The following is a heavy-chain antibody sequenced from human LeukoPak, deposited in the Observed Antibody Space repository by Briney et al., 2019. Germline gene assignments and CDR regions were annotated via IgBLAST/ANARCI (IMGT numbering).Heavy chain of an antibody. J-gene: IGHJ4*02. D-gene: IGHD2-15*01. Sequence: ASVKVSCKASGYTFTGYYMHWVRQAPGQGLEWMGWINPNSGGTKYAQKFQGRVTMTRDTSISTAYMELSRLRSDDTAVYYCARGCSGGSCYPGGYWGQGTLVTVSS. V-gene: IGHV1-2*02. CDR1: GYTFTGYY. CDR2: INPNSGGT. CDR3: ARGCSGGSCYPGGY.